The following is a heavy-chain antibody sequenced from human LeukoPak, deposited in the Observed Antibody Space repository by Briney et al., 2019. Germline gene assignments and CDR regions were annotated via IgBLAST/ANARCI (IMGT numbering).Heavy chain of an antibody. CDR3: ARFSRRATIRKFDY. Sequence: SETLSLTCTVSGGSISSSSYYWGWIRQPPGKGLEWIGSIYYSGSTYYNPSLKSRVTISVDTSKNQFSLKLSSVTAADTAVYYCARFSRRATIRKFDYWGQGTLVTVSS. V-gene: IGHV4-39*07. J-gene: IGHJ4*02. CDR1: GGSISSSSYY. D-gene: IGHD5-24*01. CDR2: IYYSGST.